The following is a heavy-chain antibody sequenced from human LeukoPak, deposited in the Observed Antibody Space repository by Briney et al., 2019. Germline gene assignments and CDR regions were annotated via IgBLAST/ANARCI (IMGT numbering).Heavy chain of an antibody. D-gene: IGHD5-12*01. Sequence: ASVKVSCKASGYTFTSYYMHWVRQAPGQGLEWMGIINPSGGSYAQKFQGRVTMTRDTSTSIVYMELSSLRSEDTAVYYCARGDVSGYDPSWDYFDYWGQGTLVTVSS. V-gene: IGHV1-46*01. CDR1: GYTFTSYY. CDR3: ARGDVSGYDPSWDYFDY. CDR2: INPSGG. J-gene: IGHJ4*02.